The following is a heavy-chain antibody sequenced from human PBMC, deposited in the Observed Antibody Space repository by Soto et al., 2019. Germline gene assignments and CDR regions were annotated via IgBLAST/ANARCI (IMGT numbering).Heavy chain of an antibody. J-gene: IGHJ4*02. Sequence: VSLRLSCEASGFSFSTFDMGWVRQASGKGPQCVSVIFGSDGSTYYADSVKGRFTISRDNSRNTLYLQMDSLRADDTALYYCAKGAWLDNWGRGT. CDR3: AKGAWLDN. CDR2: IFGSDGST. D-gene: IGHD5-12*01. CDR1: GFSFSTFD. V-gene: IGHV3-23*01.